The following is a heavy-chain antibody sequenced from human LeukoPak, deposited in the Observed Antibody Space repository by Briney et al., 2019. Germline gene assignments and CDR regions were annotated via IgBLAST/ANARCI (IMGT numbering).Heavy chain of an antibody. Sequence: GGSLRLSCAASGFTFSSYGMHWVRQAPGKGLEWVAFIRYDGSNKYYADSVKGRFTISRDNAKNSLYLQMNSLRAEDTAVYYCAKDQYSSGWYDYFDYWGQGTLVTVSS. CDR1: GFTFSSYG. V-gene: IGHV3-30*02. CDR3: AKDQYSSGWYDYFDY. CDR2: IRYDGSNK. D-gene: IGHD6-19*01. J-gene: IGHJ4*02.